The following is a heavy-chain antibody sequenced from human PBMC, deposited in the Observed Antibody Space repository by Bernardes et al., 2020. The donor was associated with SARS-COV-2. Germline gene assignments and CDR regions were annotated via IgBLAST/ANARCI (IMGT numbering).Heavy chain of an antibody. CDR1: GFTFDDYG. V-gene: IGHV3-20*01. Sequence: GGSLRLSCAASGFTFDDYGMSWVRQAPGKGLEWVSGINWNGGSTGYADSVKGRFTISRDNAKNSLYLQMNSLRAEDTALYHCARDKDSSSWYGSGWFDPWGQGTLVTVSS. J-gene: IGHJ5*02. CDR2: INWNGGST. CDR3: ARDKDSSSWYGSGWFDP. D-gene: IGHD6-13*01.